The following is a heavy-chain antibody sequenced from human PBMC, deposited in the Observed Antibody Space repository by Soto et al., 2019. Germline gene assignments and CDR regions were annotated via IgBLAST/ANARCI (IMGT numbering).Heavy chain of an antibody. CDR3: ARESSKTGTTSVGWFDP. J-gene: IGHJ5*02. CDR2: IYHSGST. D-gene: IGHD1-7*01. Sequence: SETLSLTCXVSGGSISSGGYSWSWIRQPPGKGLEWIGYIYHSGSTYYNPSLKSRVTISVDRSKNQFSLKLSSVTAADTAVYYCARESSKTGTTSVGWFDPWGQGTLVTVSS. V-gene: IGHV4-30-2*01. CDR1: GGSISSGGYS.